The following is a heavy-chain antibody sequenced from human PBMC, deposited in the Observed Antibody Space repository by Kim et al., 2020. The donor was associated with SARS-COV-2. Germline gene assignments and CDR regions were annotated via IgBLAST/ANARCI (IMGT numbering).Heavy chain of an antibody. J-gene: IGHJ6*01. V-gene: IGHV4-34*01. D-gene: IGHD6-13*01. CDR2: INHSGST. Sequence: SETLSLTCAVYGGSFSGYYWSWIRQPPGKGLEWIGEINHSGSTNYNPSLKSRVTISVDTSKNQFSLKLSSVTAADTAVYYCARGRHSSSWLYGYYYGMDV. CDR3: ARGRHSSSWLYGYYYGMDV. CDR1: GGSFSGYY.